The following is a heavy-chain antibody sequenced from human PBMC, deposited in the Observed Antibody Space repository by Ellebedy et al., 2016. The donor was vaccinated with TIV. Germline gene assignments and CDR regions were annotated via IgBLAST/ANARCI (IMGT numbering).Heavy chain of an antibody. J-gene: IGHJ3*02. CDR1: GFTFSSYG. CDR3: ARDGSTSFDI. V-gene: IGHV3-30*19. D-gene: IGHD1-26*01. Sequence: GGSLRLSXAASGFTFSSYGMHWVRQAPGKGLEWVAVISYDGSNKYYADSVKGRFTISRDNSKNTLYLQMNSLRAEDTAVYYCARDGSTSFDIWGQGTMVTVSS. CDR2: ISYDGSNK.